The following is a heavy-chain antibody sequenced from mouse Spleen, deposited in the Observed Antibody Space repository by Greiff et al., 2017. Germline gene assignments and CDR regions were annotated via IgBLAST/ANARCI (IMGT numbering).Heavy chain of an antibody. CDR2: ISNGGGST. J-gene: IGHJ1*03. CDR1: GFTFSDYY. D-gene: IGHD2-4*01. CDR3: ASLYYEYFDV. Sequence: DVHLVESGGGLVQPGGSLKLSCAASGFTFSDYYMYWVRQTPEKRLEWVAYISNGGGSTYYPDTVKGRFTISRDNAKNTLYLQMSRLKSEDTAMYYCASLYYEYFDVWGTGTTVTVSS. V-gene: IGHV5-12*01.